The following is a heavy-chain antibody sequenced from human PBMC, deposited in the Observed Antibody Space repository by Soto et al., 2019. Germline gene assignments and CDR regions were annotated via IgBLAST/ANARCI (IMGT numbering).Heavy chain of an antibody. D-gene: IGHD5-12*01. CDR3: AKYRRTDAEGYTFDY. J-gene: IGHJ4*02. CDR2: VYYNGVT. Sequence: SETLSLTCTVSGGSMSGYYWTWLRQPPGKGLEWIGYVYYNGVTNYNPSLKGRVTVAVDTSRSQFSLKLNSVTAADTAVYFCAKYRRTDAEGYTFDYWGQGALVTVSS. CDR1: GGSMSGYY. V-gene: IGHV4-59*01.